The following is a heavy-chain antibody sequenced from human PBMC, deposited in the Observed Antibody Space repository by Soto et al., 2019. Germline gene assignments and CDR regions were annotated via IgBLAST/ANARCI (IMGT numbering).Heavy chain of an antibody. CDR3: DRDDDLPQNGFDY. Sequence: GGYLRLSCAASGFTFSNYRLHWVRQAPGKGRGWVAAIPKDGSHRNAEGSVRGGFSIPRHNSKNRLYLQVNSLRAEGIALYYCDRDDDLPQNGFDYWGEGTLVTVSS. CDR1: GFTFSNYR. D-gene: IGHD2-8*01. V-gene: IGHV3-30*12. J-gene: IGHJ4*02. CDR2: IPKDGSHR.